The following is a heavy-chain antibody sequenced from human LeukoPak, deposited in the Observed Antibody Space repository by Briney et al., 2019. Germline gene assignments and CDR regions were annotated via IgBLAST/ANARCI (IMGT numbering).Heavy chain of an antibody. D-gene: IGHD2-21*02. V-gene: IGHV4-59*01. CDR3: ARDQGDILDY. CDR1: SGSISSYY. J-gene: IGHJ4*02. Sequence: SETLSLTCTVSSGSISSYYWSWIRQPPGKGLEWIGYIYYSGNTNYNPSLNSRVTMSVDTSKNQFSLKLSSVTAADTAVYYCARDQGDILDYWGQGTLVTASS. CDR2: IYYSGNT.